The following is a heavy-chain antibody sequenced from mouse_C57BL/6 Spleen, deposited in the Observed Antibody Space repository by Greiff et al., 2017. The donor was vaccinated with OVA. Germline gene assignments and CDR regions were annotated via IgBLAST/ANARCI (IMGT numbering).Heavy chain of an antibody. CDR3: ARSYYYGTGAMDY. D-gene: IGHD1-1*01. CDR2: IAPNSGGT. CDR1: GYTFTSYW. V-gene: IGHV1-72*01. Sequence: QVQLKQPGAELVKPGASVKLSCKASGYTFTSYWMHWVKQRPGRGLEWIGRIAPNSGGTKYNEKFKSKATLTVDKPSSTAYMQLSSLTSEDSAVYYCARSYYYGTGAMDYWGQGTSVTVSS. J-gene: IGHJ4*01.